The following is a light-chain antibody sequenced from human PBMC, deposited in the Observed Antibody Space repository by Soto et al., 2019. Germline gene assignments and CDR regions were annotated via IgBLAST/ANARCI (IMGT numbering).Light chain of an antibody. J-gene: IGKJ1*01. Sequence: EIVLTQSPDALSLSPGERVSLSCRASRPVVRQYIAWYHQKPGQAPRLLIHDAVRRVTGIPDRPSGSGSGSATDITLNITSLKPEDCRVDYGQQNWRSPTFGRGTKVEGK. V-gene: IGKV3-20*01. CDR1: RPVVRQY. CDR2: DAV. CDR3: QQNWRSPT.